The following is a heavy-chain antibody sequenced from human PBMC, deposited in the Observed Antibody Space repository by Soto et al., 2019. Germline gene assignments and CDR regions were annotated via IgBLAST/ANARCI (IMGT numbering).Heavy chain of an antibody. CDR1: GFTFSDYY. CDR2: ISSSGSNM. D-gene: IGHD2-15*01. CDR3: AREGYCSGGTCYQPVWNDY. Sequence: QVQLVESGGGLVKPGGSLRLSCAASGFTFSDYYMSWIRQAPGKGLEWVSYISSSGSNMYYADSVKGRFTISRDNAKNSLHQQMHSLRAEDTAVYYCAREGYCSGGTCYQPVWNDYWGQGTLVTVSS. J-gene: IGHJ4*02. V-gene: IGHV3-11*01.